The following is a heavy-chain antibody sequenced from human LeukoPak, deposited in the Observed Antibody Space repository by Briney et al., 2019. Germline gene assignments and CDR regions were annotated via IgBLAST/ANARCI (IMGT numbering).Heavy chain of an antibody. D-gene: IGHD4-23*01. CDR2: IYHNGAT. V-gene: IGHV4-4*02. Sequence: PSETLSLTCAVSGGSISSSSSVCWTWVRQPPGEGLEWIGEIYHNGATNYNPSLKSRVTVLLDKSKNQFSLKLNSVTAADTALYYYARNGGNSDYDYWGQGTLVTVS. CDR1: GGSISSSSSVC. CDR3: ARNGGNSDYDY. J-gene: IGHJ4*02.